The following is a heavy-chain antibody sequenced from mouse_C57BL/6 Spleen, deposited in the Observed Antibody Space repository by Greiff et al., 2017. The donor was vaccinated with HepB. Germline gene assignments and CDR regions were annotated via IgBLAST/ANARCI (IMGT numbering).Heavy chain of an antibody. CDR3: ARSITTVVRYYFDY. V-gene: IGHV1-55*01. CDR2: IYPGSGST. Sequence: QVQLQQSGAELVKPGASVKMSCKASGYTFTSYWITWVKQRPGQGLEWIGDIYPGSGSTNYNEKFKSKATLTVDTSSSTAYMQLSSLTSEDSAVYYCARSITTVVRYYFDYWGQGTTLTVSS. CDR1: GYTFTSYW. J-gene: IGHJ2*01. D-gene: IGHD1-1*01.